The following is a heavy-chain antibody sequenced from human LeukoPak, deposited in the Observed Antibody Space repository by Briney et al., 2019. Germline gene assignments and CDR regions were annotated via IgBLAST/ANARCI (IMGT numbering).Heavy chain of an antibody. Sequence: GAPVKVSCKASGGTFSSYAISWVRQAPGQGLEWMGGIIPIFGTANYAQKFQGRVTITADESTSTAYMELSSLRSEDTAVYYCARAGHSSGWYEGVDYWGQGTLVTVSS. CDR2: IIPIFGTA. V-gene: IGHV1-69*01. CDR3: ARAGHSSGWYEGVDY. CDR1: GGTFSSYA. J-gene: IGHJ4*02. D-gene: IGHD6-19*01.